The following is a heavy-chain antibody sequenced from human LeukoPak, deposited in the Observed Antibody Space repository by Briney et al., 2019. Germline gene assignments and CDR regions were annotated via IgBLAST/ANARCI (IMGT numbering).Heavy chain of an antibody. D-gene: IGHD4-23*01. CDR1: GGSITNYY. Sequence: PSETLSLTCTVSGGSITNYYWSWIRQPPGKGLEWIAYIYYTRATNYSPSLESRLTVSLDMSKNHFSLKLTSVTAADTAVYYCVRHDPIGNSQPLGVWGQGTMVTVSS. V-gene: IGHV4-59*12. J-gene: IGHJ3*01. CDR2: IYYTRAT. CDR3: VRHDPIGNSQPLGV.